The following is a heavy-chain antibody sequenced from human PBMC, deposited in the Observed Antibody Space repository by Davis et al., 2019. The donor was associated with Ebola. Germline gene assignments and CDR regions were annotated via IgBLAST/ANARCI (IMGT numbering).Heavy chain of an antibody. CDR3: AKNLGIFGVVIIGAQYYFDY. D-gene: IGHD3-3*01. Sequence: GESLKISCAASGFSFSTYGMHWVRQAPGKGLEWVAVISYDGRNNYYGDSVKGRFTVSRDNSKNTLYLQMNSLRAEDTAVYYCAKNLGIFGVVIIGAQYYFDYWGQGTLVTVSS. J-gene: IGHJ4*02. V-gene: IGHV3-30*18. CDR2: ISYDGRNN. CDR1: GFSFSTYG.